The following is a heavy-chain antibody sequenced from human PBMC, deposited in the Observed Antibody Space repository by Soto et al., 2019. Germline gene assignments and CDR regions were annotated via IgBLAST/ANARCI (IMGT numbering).Heavy chain of an antibody. V-gene: IGHV1-2*04. Sequence: QVQLVQSGAEVKKPGASVKVSCKASGYTFTDYYMHWVRQAPGQGLEWMGWINPVSGATQYAQKFQGWVTMTRDTSSSIVNMDRSRLTSADTALYYFAREPLLDAGIGYYVDYWGQGTRVTVSS. CDR3: AREPLLDAGIGYYVDY. CDR1: GYTFTDYY. CDR2: INPVSGAT. D-gene: IGHD3-22*01. J-gene: IGHJ4*02.